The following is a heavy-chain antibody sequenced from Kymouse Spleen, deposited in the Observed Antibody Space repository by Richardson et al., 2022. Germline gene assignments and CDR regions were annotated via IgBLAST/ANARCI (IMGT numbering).Heavy chain of an antibody. CDR2: IYPGDSDT. Sequence: EVQLVQSGAEVKKPGESLKISCKGSGYSFTSYWIGWVRQMPGKGLEWMGIIYPGDSDTRYSPSFQGQVTISADKSISTAYLQWSSLKASDTAMYYCARRDRGYYDILTGDPGYFDYWGQGTLVTVSS. CDR3: ARRDRGYYDILTGDPGYFDY. V-gene: IGHV5-51*01. CDR1: GYSFTSYW. D-gene: IGHD3-9*01. J-gene: IGHJ4*02.